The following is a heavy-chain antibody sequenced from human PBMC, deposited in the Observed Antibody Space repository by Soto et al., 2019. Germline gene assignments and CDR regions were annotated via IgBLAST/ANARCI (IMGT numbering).Heavy chain of an antibody. V-gene: IGHV3-53*04. J-gene: IGHJ3*02. CDR3: ARVIAALPGGDAFDI. D-gene: IGHD6-6*01. CDR1: GFTVSSNY. Sequence: GGSLRLSCAASGFTVSSNYMSWVRQAPGKGLEWVSVIYSGGSTYYADSVKGRFTISRHNSKNTLYLQMNSLRAEDTAVYYCARVIAALPGGDAFDIWGQGTMVTVSS. CDR2: IYSGGST.